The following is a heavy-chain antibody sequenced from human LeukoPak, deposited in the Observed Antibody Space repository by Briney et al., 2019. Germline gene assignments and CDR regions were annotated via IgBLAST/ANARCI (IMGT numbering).Heavy chain of an antibody. J-gene: IGHJ4*02. CDR1: GGSVGGSNYY. CDR3: ARLVGRGERQQLMDY. D-gene: IGHD6-13*01. V-gene: IGHV4-39*01. Sequence: PSETLSLTCNVSGGSVGGSNYYWGWIRQPPGKGLEWIGNVYSTGSTYYNPSLKSRLTISVDTSTNQFSLNVNSVTAADTAVYYCARLVGRGERQQLMDYWGRGTLVTVSS. CDR2: VYSTGST.